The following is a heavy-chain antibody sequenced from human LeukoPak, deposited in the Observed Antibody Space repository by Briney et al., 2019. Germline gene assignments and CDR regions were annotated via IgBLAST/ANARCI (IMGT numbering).Heavy chain of an antibody. D-gene: IGHD2-21*02. Sequence: PSETLSLTCTVSGGSISSSSYYWGWIRQPPGKGLEWIGSIYYSGSTYYNPSLKSRVTISVDTSKNQFSLKLSSVTAADTAVYYCARDQAYCGGDCYFDFWGQGTLVTVSS. CDR2: IYYSGST. V-gene: IGHV4-39*02. CDR1: GGSISSSSYY. J-gene: IGHJ4*02. CDR3: ARDQAYCGGDCYFDF.